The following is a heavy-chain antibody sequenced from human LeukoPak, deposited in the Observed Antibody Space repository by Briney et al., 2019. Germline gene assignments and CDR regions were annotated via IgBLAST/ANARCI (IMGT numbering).Heavy chain of an antibody. V-gene: IGHV3-48*04. D-gene: IGHD3-22*01. Sequence: GGSLRLSCAASGFTYSPYWMTWVRQGPGKGLEWVSYISSSGGTIYYADSVKGRFTISRDNAKNSLYLQMNSLRAEDTAVYYCAREPNRGSYYYDSSGYSHDAFDIWGQGTMVTVSS. CDR1: GFTYSPYW. CDR2: ISSSGGTI. J-gene: IGHJ3*02. CDR3: AREPNRGSYYYDSSGYSHDAFDI.